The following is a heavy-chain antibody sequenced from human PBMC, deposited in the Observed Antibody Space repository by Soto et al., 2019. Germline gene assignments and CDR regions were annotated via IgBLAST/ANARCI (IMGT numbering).Heavy chain of an antibody. CDR3: ARVGRYCSSTRCYGFDS. Sequence: PSEPLSLTCTVSGGSISTSAYYWGWIRQPPGKGLEWIGTIYYSGTSYHNPSLKSRVTMSVDTSKNQISLKLSSVTAADTALYYSARVGRYCSSTRCYGFDSWGQGTLVTVSS. CDR2: IYYSGTS. J-gene: IGHJ4*02. CDR1: GGSISTSAYY. D-gene: IGHD2-2*01. V-gene: IGHV4-39*07.